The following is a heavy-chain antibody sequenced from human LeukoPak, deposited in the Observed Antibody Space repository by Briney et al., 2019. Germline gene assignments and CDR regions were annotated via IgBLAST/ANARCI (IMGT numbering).Heavy chain of an antibody. V-gene: IGHV3-23*01. CDR2: ISGSGDST. CDR3: AKDRGIISDY. CDR1: GFTFSNYG. D-gene: IGHD3-10*01. J-gene: IGHJ4*02. Sequence: GSLRLFCAASGFTFSNYGMSWVRQAPGKGLEWVSSISGSGDSTYYADSVKGRFTISRDNSKNTRYLQMNSLRAEDTAVYYCAKDRGIISDYWGQGTLVTVSS.